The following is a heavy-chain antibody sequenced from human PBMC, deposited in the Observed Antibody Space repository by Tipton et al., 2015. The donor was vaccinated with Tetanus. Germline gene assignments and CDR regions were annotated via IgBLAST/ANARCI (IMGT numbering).Heavy chain of an antibody. CDR1: GGSVSSGSYY. CDR3: AREGPLAYCGGDCYEDAFDI. D-gene: IGHD2-21*02. CDR2: IYYSGST. Sequence: TLSLTCTVSGGSVSSGSYYWSWIRQPPGKGLEWIGYIYYSGSTNYNPSLKSRVTISVDTSKNQFSLKLSSVTAADTAVYYCAREGPLAYCGGDCYEDAFDIWGQGTMVTVSA. V-gene: IGHV4-61*01. J-gene: IGHJ3*02.